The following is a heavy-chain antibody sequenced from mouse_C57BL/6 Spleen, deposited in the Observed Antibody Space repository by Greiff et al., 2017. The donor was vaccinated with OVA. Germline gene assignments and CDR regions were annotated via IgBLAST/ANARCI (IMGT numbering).Heavy chain of an antibody. CDR1: GYTFTDYE. V-gene: IGHV1-15*01. CDR3: TRRWYDYDGAY. CDR2: IDPETGGT. Sequence: QVQLKESGAELVRPGASVTLSCKASGYTFTDYEMHWVKQTPVHGLEWIGAIDPETGGTAYNQKFKGKAILTADKSSSTAYMELRSLTSEDSAVYYCTRRWYDYDGAYWGQGTLVTVSA. D-gene: IGHD2-4*01. J-gene: IGHJ3*01.